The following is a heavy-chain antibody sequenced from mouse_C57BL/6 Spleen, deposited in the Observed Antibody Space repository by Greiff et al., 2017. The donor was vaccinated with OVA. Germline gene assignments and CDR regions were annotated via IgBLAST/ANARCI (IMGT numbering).Heavy chain of an antibody. CDR1: GYTFTSYW. CDR3: ARSLYYGSSHWYFDV. Sequence: QVQLQQPGAELVKPGASVKLSCKASGYTFTSYWMQWVKQRPGQGLEWIGEIDPSDSYTNYNQKFKGKATLTVDTSSSTAYMQLSSLTSEDSAVYYGARSLYYGSSHWYFDVWGTGTTVTVSS. CDR2: IDPSDSYT. J-gene: IGHJ1*03. V-gene: IGHV1-50*01. D-gene: IGHD1-1*01.